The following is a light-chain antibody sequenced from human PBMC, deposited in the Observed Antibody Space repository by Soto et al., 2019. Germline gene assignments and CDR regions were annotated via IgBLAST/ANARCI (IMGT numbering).Light chain of an antibody. CDR2: GAS. Sequence: EIVMTQSPATLSVSPGERATLSRRASQSVSSNLAWYQQKPGQAPRLLIYGASTRATGIPARFSGSGSGTEFTLTISSLQSEDFAVYYCHQYNNWPRTFGGGTKVELK. V-gene: IGKV3-15*01. CDR1: QSVSSN. J-gene: IGKJ4*01. CDR3: HQYNNWPRT.